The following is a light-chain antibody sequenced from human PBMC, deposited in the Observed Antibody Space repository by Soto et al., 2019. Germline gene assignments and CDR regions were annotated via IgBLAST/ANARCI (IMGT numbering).Light chain of an antibody. Sequence: DIKMTQSPSTLSASVGVRITITCRASQSISTWLAWFQQKPGKAPNLLIYKVSTLQSGVPSRFSGSGFGTGFTLTISSLQAEDVATYYCQQYDSFPWTFGQGAKVEIK. J-gene: IGKJ1*01. V-gene: IGKV1-5*03. CDR3: QQYDSFPWT. CDR1: QSISTW. CDR2: KVS.